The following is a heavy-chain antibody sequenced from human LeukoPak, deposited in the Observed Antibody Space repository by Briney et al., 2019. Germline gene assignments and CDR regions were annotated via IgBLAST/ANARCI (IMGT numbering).Heavy chain of an antibody. D-gene: IGHD3-22*01. CDR1: GFTFSSYS. V-gene: IGHV3-48*04. Sequence: GGSLRLSCAASGFTFSSYSMNWVRQAPGKGLEWVSYISSSSSTIYYADSVKGRFTISRDNAKNSLYLQMNSLRAEDTAVYYCASSYDSSGYTYYYYYYGMDVWGQGTTVTVSS. CDR3: ASSYDSSGYTYYYYYYGMDV. CDR2: ISSSSSTI. J-gene: IGHJ6*02.